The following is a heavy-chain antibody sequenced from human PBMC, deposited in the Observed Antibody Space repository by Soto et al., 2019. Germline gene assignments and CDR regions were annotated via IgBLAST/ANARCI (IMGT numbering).Heavy chain of an antibody. D-gene: IGHD1-1*01. CDR1: GGTFKTYA. CDR3: ARETGTLYFYYYGMDV. CDR2: IIPLFGSA. J-gene: IGHJ6*02. Sequence: QVQLVQSGAEVKRPGSSVRVSCKASGGTFKTYAITWVRQAPGRGLEWMGGIIPLFGSANYSQNFQGRVTITADESTNTEYMELTSLRSEDTAVYYCARETGTLYFYYYGMDVWGQGTTVTVSS. V-gene: IGHV1-69*12.